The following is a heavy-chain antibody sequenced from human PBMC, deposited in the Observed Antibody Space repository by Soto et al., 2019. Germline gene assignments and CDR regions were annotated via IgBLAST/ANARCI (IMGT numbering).Heavy chain of an antibody. Sequence: QVQLVQSGAEVKKPGASVKVSCKASGYTFTSYDINWVRQATGQGLEWMGWMNPNSGNTGYAQKFQGRVTMTRNTSISTAYMELSSLRSEDTAVYYCARGPLRYRDYYYGMDVWGQGTTVTVSS. CDR1: GYTFTSYD. CDR2: MNPNSGNT. J-gene: IGHJ6*02. D-gene: IGHD4-17*01. V-gene: IGHV1-8*01. CDR3: ARGPLRYRDYYYGMDV.